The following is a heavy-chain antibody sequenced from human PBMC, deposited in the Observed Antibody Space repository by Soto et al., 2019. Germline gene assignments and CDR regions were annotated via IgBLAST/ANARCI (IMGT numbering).Heavy chain of an antibody. V-gene: IGHV4-59*01. CDR3: VTTYWAESYYYMDV. J-gene: IGHJ6*03. Sequence: QVQLQESGPGLVKPSETLSLTCTVSGGSISSYYWSWIRQPPGKGLEWIGYIYYSGSTNYNPSLKSRVTISVDTSKNQFSLKLSSVTAADTAVYYCVTTYWAESYYYMDVWGKGTTVTVSS. D-gene: IGHD2-15*01. CDR1: GGSISSYY. CDR2: IYYSGST.